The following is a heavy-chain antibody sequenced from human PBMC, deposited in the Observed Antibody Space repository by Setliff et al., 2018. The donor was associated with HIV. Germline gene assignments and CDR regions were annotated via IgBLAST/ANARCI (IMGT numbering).Heavy chain of an antibody. Sequence: ASVKVSCKVSGDTLTKLSIYWVRQAPGKGLEWMGGFDHEEGKIIYAQKFQGRVSMTEDTSTDTAYMDLSSLRSDDTTVYYCAAPSSVYIFGVLTPVSFDYWGQGTLVTVSS. D-gene: IGHD3-3*02. CDR3: AAPSSVYIFGVLTPVSFDY. CDR1: GDTLTKLS. J-gene: IGHJ4*02. V-gene: IGHV1-24*01. CDR2: FDHEEGKI.